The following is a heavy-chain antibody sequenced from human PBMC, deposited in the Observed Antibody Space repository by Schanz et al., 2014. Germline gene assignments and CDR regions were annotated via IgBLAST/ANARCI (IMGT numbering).Heavy chain of an antibody. D-gene: IGHD3-3*01. CDR1: GYTFTGYF. CDR2: ISPSSGGT. CDR3: ARESVSRTRLFDP. J-gene: IGHJ5*02. Sequence: QVPLVQSGAEVKKPGASVKVSCKASGYTFTGYFMHWVRQAPGQGLEWMGRISPSSGGTNYAQNFQGRVTMTKDTSINTVYMELSTLTSDDTAVYYCARESVSRTRLFDPWGQGTLVTVSS. V-gene: IGHV1-2*06.